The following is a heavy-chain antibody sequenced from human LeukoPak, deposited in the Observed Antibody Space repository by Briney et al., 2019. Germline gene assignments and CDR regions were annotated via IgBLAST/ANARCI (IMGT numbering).Heavy chain of an antibody. V-gene: IGHV4-39*01. CDR2: IYYSGST. D-gene: IGHD3-22*01. J-gene: IGHJ4*02. CDR1: GGSISSSSYY. Sequence: SETLSLTCTVSGGSISSSSYYWGWIRQPPGKGLEWIGSIYYSGSTYYNPSLKSRVTISVDTSKNQFSLNLSSVTAADAAVYYCARLYYDSSGYYQICYFDYWGQGTLVTVSS. CDR3: ARLYYDSSGYYQICYFDY.